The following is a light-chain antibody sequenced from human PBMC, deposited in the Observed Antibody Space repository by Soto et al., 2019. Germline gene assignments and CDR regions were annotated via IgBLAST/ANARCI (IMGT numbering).Light chain of an antibody. J-gene: IGLJ1*01. Sequence: QSVLTQPASVSGSPGQSITISCTGTSSDVGGYNYVSWYQQHPGKAPKLMIYDVSNRPSGVSNRFSGSKSGNTASLSISGLQAEDEADYYCGSYTRSSTRVFGTGTKVTVL. CDR2: DVS. CDR1: SSDVGGYNY. CDR3: GSYTRSSTRV. V-gene: IGLV2-14*01.